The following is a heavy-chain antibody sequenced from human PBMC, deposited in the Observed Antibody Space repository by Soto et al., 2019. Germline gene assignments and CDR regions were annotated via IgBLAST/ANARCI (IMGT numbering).Heavy chain of an antibody. CDR1: GGSISSYY. CDR2: IYTSGST. D-gene: IGHD2-8*02. Sequence: PSETLSLTCTASGGSISSYYWSWIRQPAGKGLEWIGRIYTSGSTNYNPSLKSRVTMSVDTSKNQFSLKLSSVTAADTAVYYCARALLVTGGGLYYAAKQTHDAFDIWGQGTMVTVSS. J-gene: IGHJ3*02. CDR3: ARALLVTGGGLYYAAKQTHDAFDI. V-gene: IGHV4-4*07.